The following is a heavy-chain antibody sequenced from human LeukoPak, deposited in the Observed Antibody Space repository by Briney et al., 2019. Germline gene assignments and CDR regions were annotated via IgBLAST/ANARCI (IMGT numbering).Heavy chain of an antibody. D-gene: IGHD2-21*02. V-gene: IGHV1-3*01. CDR3: ARVSYIVVVTAIRPLDDY. Sequence: ASVKVSCKASGYTFTSYAMHWVRQAPGQRLEWMGWINAGNGNTNYAQKLQGRVTMTTDTSTSTAYMELRSLRSDDTAVYYCARVSYIVVVTAIRPLDDYWGQGTLVTVSS. CDR1: GYTFTSYA. CDR2: INAGNGNT. J-gene: IGHJ4*02.